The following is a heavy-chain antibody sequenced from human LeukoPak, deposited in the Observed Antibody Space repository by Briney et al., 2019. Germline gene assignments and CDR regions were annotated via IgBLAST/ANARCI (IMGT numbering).Heavy chain of an antibody. CDR1: DDSITMYY. CDR2: VDHTEST. V-gene: IGHV4-59*01. J-gene: IGHJ6*03. Sequence: PSETLSLTCTVSDDSITMYYWTWIRQPPGQGLEWIGYVDHTESTKFNPSLNGRVSISRDTSNNFFSLRLRSVTAADTAVYFCARGRVSSSTWYSAYYYFFYMDFWGKGTTVTVSS. CDR3: ARGRVSSSTWYSAYYYFFYMDF. D-gene: IGHD1-1*01.